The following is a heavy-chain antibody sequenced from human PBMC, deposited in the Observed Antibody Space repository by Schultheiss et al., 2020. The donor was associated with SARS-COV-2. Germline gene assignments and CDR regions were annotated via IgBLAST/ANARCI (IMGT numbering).Heavy chain of an antibody. J-gene: IGHJ3*02. CDR3: ARDGVKVIYAFDI. CDR1: GFTFSSYG. D-gene: IGHD3-10*01. Sequence: GGSLRLSCAASGFTFSSYGMHWVRQAPGKGLEYVSVISSNGGSKYYGDSVKGRFTISRDNSKNTLYLQMNSLRAEDTAVYYCARDGVKVIYAFDIWGQGTMVTVSS. CDR2: ISSNGGSK. V-gene: IGHV3-64*04.